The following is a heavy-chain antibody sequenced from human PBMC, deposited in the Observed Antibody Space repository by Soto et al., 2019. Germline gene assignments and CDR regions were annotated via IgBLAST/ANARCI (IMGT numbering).Heavy chain of an antibody. V-gene: IGHV4-4*02. CDR2: IYHSGST. D-gene: IGHD3-10*01. Sequence: QVQLQESGPGLVKPSGTLSLTCAVSGGSISSSNWWRWVRQPPGKGLEWIGEIYHSGSTNYNPSLKSRLTISVDKSKNQFSLKLSSVTAADTAVYYCARLWFGELWPSYGMDVWGQGTTVTVSS. CDR1: GGSISSSNW. CDR3: ARLWFGELWPSYGMDV. J-gene: IGHJ6*02.